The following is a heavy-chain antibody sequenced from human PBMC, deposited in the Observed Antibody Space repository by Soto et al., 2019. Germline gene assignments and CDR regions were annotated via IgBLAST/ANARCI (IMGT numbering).Heavy chain of an antibody. CDR1: AGSISSLTSY. Sequence: PSETLSLTCTVSAGSISSLTSYWGWIRQPPGKGLEWIASISYSGNTYDNPSLKSRVTMSVDTSKNQFSLNLNSVTAADTAVYFCARVSRFFDLRGQGILVTVSS. J-gene: IGHJ4*01. CDR2: ISYSGNT. V-gene: IGHV4-39*02. CDR3: ARVSRFFDL.